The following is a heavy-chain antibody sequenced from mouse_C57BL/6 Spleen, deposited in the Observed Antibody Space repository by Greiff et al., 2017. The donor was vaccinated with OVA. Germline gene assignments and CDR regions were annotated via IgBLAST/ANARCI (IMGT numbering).Heavy chain of an antibody. V-gene: IGHV14-4*01. CDR3: TTKMVTYAMDY. CDR2: IDPENGDT. CDR1: GFNIKDDY. D-gene: IGHD2-2*01. Sequence: VQLKESGAELVRPGASVKLSCTASGFNIKDDYMHWVKQRPEQGLEWIGWIDPENGDTEYASKFQGKATITADTSSNTAYLQLSSLTSEDTAVYYCTTKMVTYAMDYWGQGTSVTVSS. J-gene: IGHJ4*01.